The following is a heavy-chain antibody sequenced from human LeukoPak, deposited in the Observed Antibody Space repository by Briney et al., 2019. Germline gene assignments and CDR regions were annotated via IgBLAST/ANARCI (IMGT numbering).Heavy chain of an antibody. V-gene: IGHV1-18*01. CDR3: ARHHFYGSGRYNWFDP. J-gene: IGHJ5*02. CDR1: AYTFASYS. Sequence: GASVKVSCKASAYTFASYSISWVRQAPGQGLEWMGWISGYNGNPSYAQKFQGRVIMTIETSTSKVYMELRRLTSDDTAGYPRARHHFYGSGRYNWFDPWGQGTLVTVSS. CDR2: ISGYNGNP. D-gene: IGHD3-10*01.